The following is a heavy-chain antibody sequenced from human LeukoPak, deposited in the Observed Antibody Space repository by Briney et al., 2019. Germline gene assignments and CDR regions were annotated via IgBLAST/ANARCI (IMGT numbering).Heavy chain of an antibody. D-gene: IGHD4-17*01. V-gene: IGHV3-30*14. Sequence: TGGSLRLSCAASGFTFSSYAMHWVRQAPGKGLEWVAVISYDGSNKYYADSVKGRSTVSRDNSKNTLYLQVNSLRAEDTAVYYCAREGGYGDYDYWGQGTLVTVSS. CDR3: AREGGYGDYDY. J-gene: IGHJ4*02. CDR1: GFTFSSYA. CDR2: ISYDGSNK.